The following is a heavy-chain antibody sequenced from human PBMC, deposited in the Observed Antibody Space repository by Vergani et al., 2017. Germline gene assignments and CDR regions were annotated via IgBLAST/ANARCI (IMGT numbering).Heavy chain of an antibody. D-gene: IGHD3-16*01. CDR1: GFTFQAFA. V-gene: IGHV3-9*01. CDR3: VKGNDYDADGPFDL. J-gene: IGHJ2*01. Sequence: VEAGGGLVQPGGSLRLSCTASGFTFQAFAFHWVRQVSGRGLEWVSGIDRNYGVKNGNSFEGRFSISRDNAKKAVFLQMNNLRPEDTALYFCVKGNDYDADGPFDLWGRGTLVTVSS. CDR2: IDRNYGVK.